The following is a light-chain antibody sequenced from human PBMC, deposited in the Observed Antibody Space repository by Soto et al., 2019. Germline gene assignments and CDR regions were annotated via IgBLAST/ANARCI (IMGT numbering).Light chain of an antibody. CDR2: DAS. CDR3: QQYNSYPWT. J-gene: IGKJ1*01. Sequence: DIQMTKSPSPLSASVGDIVTITCRASQSISSWLAWYQQKPGKAPKLLIYDASSLESGVPSRFSGSGSGTEFTLTISSLQPDDFATYYCQQYNSYPWTFGQGTKVEIK. V-gene: IGKV1-5*01. CDR1: QSISSW.